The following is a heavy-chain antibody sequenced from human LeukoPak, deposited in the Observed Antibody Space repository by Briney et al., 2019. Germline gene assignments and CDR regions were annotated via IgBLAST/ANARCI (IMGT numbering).Heavy chain of an antibody. CDR3: ARDRITIFGVVSEHYMDV. D-gene: IGHD3-3*01. CDR1: GFTFSSYW. J-gene: IGHJ6*03. Sequence: GGSLRLSCAASGFTFSSYWMHWVRHAPGKGLVWVSRINSDGSSTSYADSVKGRFTISRDNAKNTLYLQMNSLRAEDTAVHYCARDRITIFGVVSEHYMDVWGKGTTVTASS. CDR2: INSDGSST. V-gene: IGHV3-74*01.